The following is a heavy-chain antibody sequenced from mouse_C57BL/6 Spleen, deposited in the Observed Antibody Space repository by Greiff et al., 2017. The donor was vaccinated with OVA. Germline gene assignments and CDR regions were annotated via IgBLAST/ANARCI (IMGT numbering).Heavy chain of an antibody. CDR1: GFAFSSYW. V-gene: IGHV1-80*01. CDR2: IYPGDGYT. Sequence: VQRLQSGAGLVKPGASVKLSCTASGFAFSSYWMYWVQQRPGKGLEWIGKIYPGDGYTYYNGKFKGKVTLTTDKASSTAYMQLSHLTSEDSAIYYCARRSDDGYFDYWGQGTTLTVSS. J-gene: IGHJ2*01. CDR3: ARRSDDGYFDY. D-gene: IGHD2-12*01.